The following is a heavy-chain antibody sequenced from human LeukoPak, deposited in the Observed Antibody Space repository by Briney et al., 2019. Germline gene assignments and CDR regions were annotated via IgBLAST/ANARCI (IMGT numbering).Heavy chain of an antibody. J-gene: IGHJ4*02. D-gene: IGHD1-26*01. CDR1: GGSISSYY. CDR3: ARAYGSYYTERVYYFDY. CDR2: IYYSGST. V-gene: IGHV4-59*01. Sequence: PSETLSLTCTVSGGSISSYYWSWIRQPPGKGLEWIGYIYYSGSTNYNPSLKSRVTISVDTSKNQFSLKLSSVTAADTAVYYCARAYGSYYTERVYYFDYWGQGTLVTVSS.